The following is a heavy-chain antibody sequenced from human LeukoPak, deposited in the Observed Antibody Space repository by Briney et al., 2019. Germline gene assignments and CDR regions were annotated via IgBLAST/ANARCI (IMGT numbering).Heavy chain of an antibody. Sequence: GRSLRLSCAASGFTFSSSAMSWVRQAPGKGLDWVSSISGSGSGGSTYYADSVKGRFTISRDNSKNTLYLQMNSLRAEDTAVYYCAKSGYNRFDYWGQGTLVAVSS. J-gene: IGHJ4*02. D-gene: IGHD5-24*01. CDR1: GFTFSSSA. CDR3: AKSGYNRFDY. CDR2: ISGSGSGGST. V-gene: IGHV3-23*01.